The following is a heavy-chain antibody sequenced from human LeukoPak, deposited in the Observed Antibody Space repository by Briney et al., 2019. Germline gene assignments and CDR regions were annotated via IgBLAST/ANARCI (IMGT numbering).Heavy chain of an antibody. V-gene: IGHV3-21*01. CDR2: ISSSSSYI. CDR3: ATGVATSFDY. D-gene: IGHD5-12*01. J-gene: IGHJ4*02. CDR1: GFTFSSYS. Sequence: GGSLRLSCAASGFTFSSYSMNWVRQAPGKGLEWVSSISSSSSYIYYADSVKGRFTISRHNAKNSLYLQMTSLRAEDTAVYYCATGVATSFDYWGQGTLVTVSS.